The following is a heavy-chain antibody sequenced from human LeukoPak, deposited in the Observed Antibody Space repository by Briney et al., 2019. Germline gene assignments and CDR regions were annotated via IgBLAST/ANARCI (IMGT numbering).Heavy chain of an antibody. D-gene: IGHD3-22*01. Sequence: SETLSLTCTVSGGSISSSSYYWSWIRQPPGKGLEWIGYIYYSGSTNYNPSLKSRVTISVDTSKNQFSLKLSSVTAADTAVYYCARRGWYYDSSGSFDYWGQGTLVTVSS. J-gene: IGHJ4*02. CDR2: IYYSGST. V-gene: IGHV4-61*01. CDR3: ARRGWYYDSSGSFDY. CDR1: GGSISSSSYY.